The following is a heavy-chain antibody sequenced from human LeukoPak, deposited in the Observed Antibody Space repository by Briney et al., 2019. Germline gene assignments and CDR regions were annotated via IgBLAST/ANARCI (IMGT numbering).Heavy chain of an antibody. D-gene: IGHD6-25*01. CDR2: IYNSGNT. J-gene: IGHJ4*02. V-gene: IGHV4-61*09. CDR1: RASISRGGYY. CDR3: ARDPSAAGDY. Sequence: PSETLSLTCSVSRASISRGGYYCSRIRHPAGKGLEWIGHIYNSGNTNYHPSLKSRVTISVDTSKNQFSLKLSSVTAADTAVYYCARDPSAAGDYWGQGTLVTVSS.